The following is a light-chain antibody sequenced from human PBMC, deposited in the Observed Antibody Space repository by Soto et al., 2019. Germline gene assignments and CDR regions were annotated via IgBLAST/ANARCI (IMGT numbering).Light chain of an antibody. CDR2: DAS. CDR1: QSVSSY. Sequence: EIVLTQSPATLSLSPGERATLSCRASQSVSSYLAWYQQKPGQAPRLLIYDASNRATGIPARFSGSGSGTDFTLTISSLEPDDFAVYYCQQYGSSPYTFGLGTKLEIK. CDR3: QQYGSSPYT. J-gene: IGKJ2*01. V-gene: IGKV3-11*01.